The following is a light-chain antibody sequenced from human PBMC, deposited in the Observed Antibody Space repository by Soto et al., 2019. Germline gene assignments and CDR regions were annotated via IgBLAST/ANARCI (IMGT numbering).Light chain of an antibody. CDR1: QRISSW. J-gene: IGKJ1*01. CDR3: QQYSDNWT. CDR2: KAS. Sequence: DIQMTQSPSTLSASVGERVPITCRASQRISSWLAWYQQKPGTAPNLLIYKASTLQSGVPSRFSGSGSGTEFTLTISSLQPDDSATYYCQQYSDNWTFGQGTKVEIK. V-gene: IGKV1-5*03.